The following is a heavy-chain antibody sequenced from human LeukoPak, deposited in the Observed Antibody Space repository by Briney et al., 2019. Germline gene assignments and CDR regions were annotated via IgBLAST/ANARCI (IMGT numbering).Heavy chain of an antibody. V-gene: IGHV4-34*01. Sequence: SETLSLTCAVYGGSFSGYYWSWIRQPPGKGLEWIGEINHSGSTNYNPSLKSRVTISVDTSKNQFSLKLSSVTAADTAVYYCARGRTYIVVVPAAIYYYYYYMDVWGKGTTVTVSS. CDR2: INHSGST. J-gene: IGHJ6*03. CDR3: ARGRTYIVVVPAAIYYYYYYMDV. D-gene: IGHD2-2*02. CDR1: GGSFSGYY.